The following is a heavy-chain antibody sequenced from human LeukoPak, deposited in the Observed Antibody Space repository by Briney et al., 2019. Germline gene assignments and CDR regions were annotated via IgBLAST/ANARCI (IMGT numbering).Heavy chain of an antibody. V-gene: IGHV3-7*01. CDR2: IKQDGSEK. CDR3: ARTNDRSGYNYYYGMDV. CDR1: GFTFSSYW. Sequence: GGSLRLSCAASGFTFSSYWMSWVRQAPGKGLEWVANIKQDGSEKYYVDSVKGRFTISRDNAKNSLYLQMNSLRAEDTAVYYCARTNDRSGYNYYYGMDVWGQGTTVTVSS. D-gene: IGHD5-12*01. J-gene: IGHJ6*02.